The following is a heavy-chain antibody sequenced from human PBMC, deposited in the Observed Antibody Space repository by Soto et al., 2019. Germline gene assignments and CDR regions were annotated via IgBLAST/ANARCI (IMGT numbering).Heavy chain of an antibody. CDR1: GFSLTTSGVG. CDR2: IYWDDDK. CDR3: AHRTTTVTWWFDP. D-gene: IGHD4-17*01. J-gene: IGHJ5*02. Sequence: QLTLKESGPTLVKPTQTLTLTCTFPGFSLTTSGVGVGWIRQPPGKALEWLALIYWDDDKRYSPSRKSRLTITTDTAKTQVVLTITNMDPADTATYFCAHRTTTVTWWFDPWGQGTLVTVSS. V-gene: IGHV2-5*02.